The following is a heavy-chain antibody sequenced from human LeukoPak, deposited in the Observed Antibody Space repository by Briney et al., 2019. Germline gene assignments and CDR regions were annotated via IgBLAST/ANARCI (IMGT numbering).Heavy chain of an antibody. D-gene: IGHD3-10*01. J-gene: IGHJ4*02. CDR2: IYYSGST. CDR1: GGSISSYY. CDR3: ARDPWLLRGGLDY. Sequence: SETLSLTCTVSGGSISSYYWSWIRQPPGKGLEWIGYIYYSGSTNYNPSLKSRVTISVDTSRNQFSLKLSSVTAADTAVYYCARDPWLLRGGLDYWGQGTLVTVSS. V-gene: IGHV4-59*01.